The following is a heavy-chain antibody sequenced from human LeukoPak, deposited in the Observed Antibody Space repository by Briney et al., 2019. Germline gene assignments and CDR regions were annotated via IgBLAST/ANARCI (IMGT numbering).Heavy chain of an antibody. Sequence: GGSLRLSCAASGFTFSSYSMNWVRQAPGKGLEWVSSISSSSYIYYADSVKGRFTISRDNAKNSLYLQMNSLRAEDTAVYYCARAVDEAAADLATDDYWGQGTLVTVSS. CDR2: ISSSSYI. V-gene: IGHV3-21*01. CDR3: ARAVDEAAADLATDDY. D-gene: IGHD6-13*01. J-gene: IGHJ4*02. CDR1: GFTFSSYS.